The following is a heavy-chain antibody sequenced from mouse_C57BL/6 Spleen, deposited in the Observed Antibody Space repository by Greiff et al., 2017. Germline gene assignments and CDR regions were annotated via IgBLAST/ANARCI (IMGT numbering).Heavy chain of an antibody. CDR3: ASKFYYFDY. V-gene: IGHV3-6*01. CDR1: GYSITSGYY. J-gene: IGHJ2*01. CDR2: ISYDGSN. Sequence: EVKLEESGPGLVKPSQSLSLTCSVTGYSITSGYYWNWIRQFPGNKLEWMGYISYDGSNNYNPSLKNRISITRDTSKNQFFLKLNSVTTEDTAAYYCASKFYYFDYWGQGTTLTVSS.